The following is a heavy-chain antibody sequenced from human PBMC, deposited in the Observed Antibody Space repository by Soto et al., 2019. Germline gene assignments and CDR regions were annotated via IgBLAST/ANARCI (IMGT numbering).Heavy chain of an antibody. CDR2: INPNSGNI. Sequence: ASVKVSCKASGNTFTSYDINWVRQATGHGLEWMGWINPNSGNIGYAQKFQGRVTMTRDTAIRTAYMEVSRLRSDDTAVAYWARGGASGSYYNLDYWGRVTSVPVSS. D-gene: IGHD3-10*01. CDR3: ARGGASGSYYNLDY. V-gene: IGHV1-8*01. CDR1: GNTFTSYD. J-gene: IGHJ4*02.